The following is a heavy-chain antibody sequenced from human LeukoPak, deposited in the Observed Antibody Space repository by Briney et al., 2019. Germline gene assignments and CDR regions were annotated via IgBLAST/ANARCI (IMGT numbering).Heavy chain of an antibody. D-gene: IGHD6-13*01. CDR2: ISSSSTTI. V-gene: IGHV3-11*04. CDR1: GFTFSDYY. Sequence: GGSLRLSCAASGFTFSDYYMSWLRQAPGKGLEWVSYISSSSTTIYYADSVKGRFTMSRDNAKNSLYLQMNSLRDEDTAVYYCANAAGFDYWGQGTLVTVSS. J-gene: IGHJ4*02. CDR3: ANAAGFDY.